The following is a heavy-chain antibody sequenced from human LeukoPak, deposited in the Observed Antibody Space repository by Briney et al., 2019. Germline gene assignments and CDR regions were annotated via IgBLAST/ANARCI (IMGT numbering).Heavy chain of an antibody. CDR3: ARGGSSGYYVDY. CDR1: GFTFSSYS. CDR2: ISSSSSYI. D-gene: IGHD3-22*01. J-gene: IGHJ4*02. Sequence: PGGSLRLSCAASGFTFSSYSMNWVSQAPGKGLEWVSSISSSSSYIYYADSVKGRFTISRDNAKNSLYLQMNSLRAEDTAVYYCARGGSSGYYVDYWGQGTLVTVSS. V-gene: IGHV3-21*01.